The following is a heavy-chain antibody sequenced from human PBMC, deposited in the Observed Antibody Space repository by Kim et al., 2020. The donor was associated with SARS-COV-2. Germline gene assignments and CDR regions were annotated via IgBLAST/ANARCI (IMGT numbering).Heavy chain of an antibody. Sequence: GASLQISCKASGYKFASHWIGWVRQMPGKGLEWMGIIYPGDSDTRYSPSFEGQVTISADQSINTAYLQWSSLTASDSAMYYCARHNTGSYYDFWSAYYGLDVWGQGTTVTVSS. CDR3: ARHNTGSYYDFWSAYYGLDV. V-gene: IGHV5-51*01. CDR2: IYPGDSDT. J-gene: IGHJ6*02. D-gene: IGHD3-3*01. CDR1: GYKFASHW.